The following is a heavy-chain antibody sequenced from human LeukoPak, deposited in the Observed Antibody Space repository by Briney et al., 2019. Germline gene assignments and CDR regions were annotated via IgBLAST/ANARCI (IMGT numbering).Heavy chain of an antibody. D-gene: IGHD1-1*01. CDR2: IFHGGSA. J-gene: IGHJ4*02. Sequence: SETLSLTCTVSGASISNSNWWSWVRQPPGKGLEWIGEIFHGGSANYNPSLKSRVTISVDKSKNQFSLNLISVTAADTAVYYCAREGTGTTSVDYFDYWGQGTLVTVSS. V-gene: IGHV4-4*02. CDR1: GASISNSNW. CDR3: AREGTGTTSVDYFDY.